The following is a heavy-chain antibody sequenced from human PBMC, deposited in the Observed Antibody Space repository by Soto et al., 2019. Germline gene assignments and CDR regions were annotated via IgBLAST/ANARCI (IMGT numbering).Heavy chain of an antibody. D-gene: IGHD3-10*01. CDR1: GGSISSGGYS. Sequence: PSETLSLTCAVSGGSISSGGYSWSWIRQPPGKGLEWIGYIYHSGSTYYNPSLKSRVTISVDTSKNQFSLKLSSVTAADTAVYYCAGRITMVRGGLSWFDPWGQGTLVTVSS. CDR3: AGRITMVRGGLSWFDP. J-gene: IGHJ5*02. CDR2: IYHSGST. V-gene: IGHV4-30-2*02.